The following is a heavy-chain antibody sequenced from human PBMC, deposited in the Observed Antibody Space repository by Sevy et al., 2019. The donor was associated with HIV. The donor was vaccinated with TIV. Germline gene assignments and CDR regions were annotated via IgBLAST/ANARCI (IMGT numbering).Heavy chain of an antibody. D-gene: IGHD3-10*01. CDR2: IWYDGSNK. J-gene: IGHJ3*02. Sequence: GGSLRLSCAASGFTFSSYGMHWVRQAPGKGLEWVAVIWYDGSNKYYADSVKGRFTISRDNSKNTLYLQMNSLRAEDTAVYYCARPYGSGSWEAFDIWGQGTMVTVSS. CDR1: GFTFSSYG. V-gene: IGHV3-33*01. CDR3: ARPYGSGSWEAFDI.